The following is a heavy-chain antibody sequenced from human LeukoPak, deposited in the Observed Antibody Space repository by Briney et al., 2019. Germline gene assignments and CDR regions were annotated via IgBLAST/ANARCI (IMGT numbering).Heavy chain of an antibody. CDR2: IYYSGST. CDR1: DGSINSYY. V-gene: IGHV4-59*01. D-gene: IGHD5-18*01. CDR3: ARGRYSYGSLGYYYYYGMDV. Sequence: SETLSLTCSVSDGSINSYYWNWIRRPPGKGLEWTGYIYYSGSTNYNPSLKSRVTISVDASKNQFSLKLSSVTAADTAVYYCARGRYSYGSLGYYYYYGMDVWGQGTTVTVSS. J-gene: IGHJ6*02.